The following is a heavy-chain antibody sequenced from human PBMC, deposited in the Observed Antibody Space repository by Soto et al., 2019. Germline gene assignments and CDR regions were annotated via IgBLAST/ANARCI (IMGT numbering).Heavy chain of an antibody. CDR1: GFTFSSYG. Sequence: PGGSLRLSCAASGFTFSSYGMHWVRQAPGKGLEWVAVIWYDGSNKYYADSVKGRFTISRDNSKNTLYLQMNSLRAEDTAVYYCAKEITPIWQQLTPPDYWGQGTLVTVSS. J-gene: IGHJ4*02. CDR3: AKEITPIWQQLTPPDY. CDR2: IWYDGSNK. D-gene: IGHD6-13*01. V-gene: IGHV3-33*06.